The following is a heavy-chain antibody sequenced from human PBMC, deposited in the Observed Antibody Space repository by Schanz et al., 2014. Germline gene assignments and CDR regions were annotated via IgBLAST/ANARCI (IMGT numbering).Heavy chain of an antibody. CDR1: GFSFGTYA. J-gene: IGHJ4*02. D-gene: IGHD3-10*01. V-gene: IGHV3-23*04. Sequence: EVQLVESGGGWVQPGGSLRLSCAASGFSFGTYAMSWVRQAPGKGLLWVSSISGTGGDDTYYADSVKGRFTISRDNSKNTLFLQMNSLRVEDTAVYHCVSSGSYSSYASWGQGTLVTVSS. CDR3: VSSGSYSSYAS. CDR2: ISGTGGDDT.